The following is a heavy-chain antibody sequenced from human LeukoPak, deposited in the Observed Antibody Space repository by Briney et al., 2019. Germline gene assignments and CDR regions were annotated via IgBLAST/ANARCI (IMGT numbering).Heavy chain of an antibody. V-gene: IGHV4-59*01. Sequence: PSETLSLTCTVSGGSISSYYWSWIRQPPGKGLEWIGYIYYSGSTNYNPSLKSRVTISVDTSKNQFSLKLSSVTAADTAVYYGTRALPTGYYGMDVWGQGTTVTVSS. CDR1: GGSISSYY. D-gene: IGHD4-17*01. J-gene: IGHJ6*02. CDR3: TRALPTGYYGMDV. CDR2: IYYSGST.